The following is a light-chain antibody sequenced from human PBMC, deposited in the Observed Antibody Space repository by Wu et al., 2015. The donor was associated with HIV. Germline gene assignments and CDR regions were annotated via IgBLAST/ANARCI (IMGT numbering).Light chain of an antibody. CDR2: KSS. CDR1: QTINKW. J-gene: IGKJ4*01. V-gene: IGKV1-5*03. CDR3: QQYNTFPLT. Sequence: DIQMTQSPSILSAFLGDRVTITCRANQTINKWLAWYQQKPGKAPKLLIYKSSTLEHGVSSRFSGTTSGANFTLTIANLQPDDFATYYCQQYNTFPLTFGGGTNVEIK.